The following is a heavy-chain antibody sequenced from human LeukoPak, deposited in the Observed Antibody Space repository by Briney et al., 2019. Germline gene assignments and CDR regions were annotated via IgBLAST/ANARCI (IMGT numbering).Heavy chain of an antibody. D-gene: IGHD2-2*01. CDR1: GYTFTSYY. CDR2: INPSGGST. J-gene: IGHJ5*02. V-gene: IGHV1-46*01. Sequence: ASVKVSRKASGYTFTSYYMHWVRQAPGQGLEWMGIINPSGGSTSYAQKFQGRVTMTRDMSTSTVYMELSSLRSEDTAVYYCARGWGYCSSTSCYYDWFDPWGQGTLVTVSS. CDR3: ARGWGYCSSTSCYYDWFDP.